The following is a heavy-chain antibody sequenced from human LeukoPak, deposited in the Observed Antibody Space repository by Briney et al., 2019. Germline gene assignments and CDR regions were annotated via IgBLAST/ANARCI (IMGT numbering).Heavy chain of an antibody. CDR1: GGTFSSYA. Sequence: ASVKVSCKASGGTFSSYAISWVRQAPGQGLEWRGGIIPFFGTAKYAQKFQGRVTITTDESTSTAYMELSSLRSEDMAVYYCARGPAYYSSSPAFQNYYFDYWGQGTLVTVSS. CDR3: ARGPAYYSSSPAFQNYYFDY. CDR2: IIPFFGTA. D-gene: IGHD6-6*01. J-gene: IGHJ4*02. V-gene: IGHV1-69*05.